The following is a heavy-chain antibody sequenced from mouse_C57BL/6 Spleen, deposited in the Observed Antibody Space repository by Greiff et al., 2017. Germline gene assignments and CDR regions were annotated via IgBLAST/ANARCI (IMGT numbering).Heavy chain of an antibody. V-gene: IGHV1-69*01. CDR2: IDPSDSCT. Sequence: QVQLQQPGAELVMPGASVKLSCKASGYTFTSYWMHWVKQRPGQGLEWIGKIDPSDSCTNYNQKFKGKSTLTVDKSSSTAYMQLSSLTSEDSAVYYCAIPASYDGSCVGFAYWGQGTLVTVSA. CDR1: GYTFTSYW. D-gene: IGHD2-3*01. J-gene: IGHJ3*01. CDR3: AIPASYDGSCVGFAY.